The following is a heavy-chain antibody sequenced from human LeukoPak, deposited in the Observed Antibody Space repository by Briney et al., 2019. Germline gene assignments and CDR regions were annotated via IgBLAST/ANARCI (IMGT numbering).Heavy chain of an antibody. J-gene: IGHJ4*02. CDR3: AKSPYHYGSGSPIDY. CDR1: GFTFSSYG. D-gene: IGHD3-10*01. Sequence: GGSLRLSCAASGFTFSSYGMSWVRQAPGKVLEWVSAISGSGGSTYYADSVKGRFTISRDNSKNTLYLQMNSLRAEDTAVYYCAKSPYHYGSGSPIDYWGQGTLVTVSS. CDR2: ISGSGGST. V-gene: IGHV3-23*01.